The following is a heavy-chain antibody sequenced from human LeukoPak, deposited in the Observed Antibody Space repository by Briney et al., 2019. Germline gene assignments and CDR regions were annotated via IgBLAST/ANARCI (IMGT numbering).Heavy chain of an antibody. V-gene: IGHV3-11*04. CDR3: ARGSSNYILGSPPVY. CDR1: GGTFSDNY. J-gene: IGHJ4*02. D-gene: IGHD3-16*01. Sequence: GGSLRLSCAASGGTFSDNYMTWIRQPPGKGLEWLAHISGSGNTIYYADSEKGRFTISRDNAKNSVYLQMSSMSDGDTGVYYCARGSSNYILGSPPVYWGPGTLVTVSS. CDR2: ISGSGNTI.